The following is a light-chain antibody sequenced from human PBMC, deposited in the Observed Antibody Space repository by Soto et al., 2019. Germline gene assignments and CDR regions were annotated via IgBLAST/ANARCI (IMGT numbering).Light chain of an antibody. Sequence: SYELTQPPSVSVSPGQTASITCSGDQLGDKYVCWYQQKPGQSPVLVIYRDMKRPSGIPERFSGSNSGNAATLTISGTQAIDEADYYCQAWDSSTAIFGGGTKLTVL. CDR2: RDM. CDR3: QAWDSSTAI. V-gene: IGLV3-1*01. J-gene: IGLJ2*01. CDR1: QLGDKY.